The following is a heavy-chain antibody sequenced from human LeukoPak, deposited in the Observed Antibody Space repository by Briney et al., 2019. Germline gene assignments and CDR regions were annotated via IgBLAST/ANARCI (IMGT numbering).Heavy chain of an antibody. V-gene: IGHV4-34*01. D-gene: IGHD2-2*01. CDR2: INHSGST. J-gene: IGHJ4*02. CDR3: ARGLYQLLWSYYFDY. CDR1: GGSFSGYY. Sequence: PSETLSLTCAVYGGSFSGYYWSWIRQPPGKGLEWIGEINHSGSTNYNPSLKSRVTISADTSKNQFSLKLSSVTAADTAVYYCARGLYQLLWSYYFDYWGQGTLVTVSS.